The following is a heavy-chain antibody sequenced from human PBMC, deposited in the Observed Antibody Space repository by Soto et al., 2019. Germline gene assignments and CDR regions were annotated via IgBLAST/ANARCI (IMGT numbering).Heavy chain of an antibody. V-gene: IGHV1-69*13. CDR2: IIPIFGTA. D-gene: IGHD2-2*01. Sequence: AASVKVSCKASGGTFSSYAISWVRQAPGQGLEWMGGIIPIFGTANYAQKFQGRVTITADESTSTAYMELSSLRSEDTAVYYCARGLVEMASPLDYWGQGTLVTVSS. J-gene: IGHJ4*02. CDR1: GGTFSSYA. CDR3: ARGLVEMASPLDY.